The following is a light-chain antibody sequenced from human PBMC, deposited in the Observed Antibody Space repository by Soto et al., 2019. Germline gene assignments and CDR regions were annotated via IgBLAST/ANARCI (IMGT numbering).Light chain of an antibody. CDR1: SSNIGGAYD. V-gene: IGLV1-40*01. Sequence: QSVLTQPPSVSGAPGQRVTISCTGSSSNIGGAYDVHWYQQLPGTAPKLLIYANKYRPSGFPDRFSGSKSGTSASLAITGLQAEDGADYYCQSYDSSLNGYVFGTGTKVTVL. CDR3: QSYDSSLNGYV. CDR2: ANK. J-gene: IGLJ1*01.